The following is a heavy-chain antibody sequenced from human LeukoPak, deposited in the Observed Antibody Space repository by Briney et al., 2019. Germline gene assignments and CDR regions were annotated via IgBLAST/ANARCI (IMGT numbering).Heavy chain of an antibody. J-gene: IGHJ4*02. CDR1: GGSISSYY. D-gene: IGHD5-12*01. CDR2: IYYSGST. V-gene: IGHV4-59*01. CDR3: ARVSGYDWESFYDY. Sequence: PSETLSLTCTVSGGSISSYYWSWIRQPPGKGLEWIGYIYYSGSTNYNPSLKSRVTISVDTSKNQFSLRLSSVTAADTAVYYCARVSGYDWESFYDYWGQGSLVTVSS.